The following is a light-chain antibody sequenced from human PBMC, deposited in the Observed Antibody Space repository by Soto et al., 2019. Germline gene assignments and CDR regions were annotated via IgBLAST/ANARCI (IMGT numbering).Light chain of an antibody. CDR2: DVR. CDR1: SSDVGGYNY. CDR3: SSYTGSGTDV. J-gene: IGLJ1*01. Sequence: QSVLTQPASVSGSPGQSITISCTGTSSDVGGYNYVSWYQQYPGKAPKIMIFDVRNRPSGVSDRFSGFKSGNTASLTISGLQAEDEADYYCSSYTGSGTDVFGTGTKVTVL. V-gene: IGLV2-14*01.